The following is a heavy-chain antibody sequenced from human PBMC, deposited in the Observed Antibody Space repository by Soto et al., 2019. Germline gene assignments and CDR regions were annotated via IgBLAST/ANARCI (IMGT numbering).Heavy chain of an antibody. Sequence: SETLSLTCTVSGGSISSYYWSWIRQPPGKGLEWIGYIYHSGSTYYNPSLKSRVTISVDRSKNQFSLKLSSVTAADTAVYYCARVPALWGQGTLVTVSS. V-gene: IGHV4-59*12. CDR2: IYHSGST. CDR3: ARVPAL. CDR1: GGSISSYY. J-gene: IGHJ4*02.